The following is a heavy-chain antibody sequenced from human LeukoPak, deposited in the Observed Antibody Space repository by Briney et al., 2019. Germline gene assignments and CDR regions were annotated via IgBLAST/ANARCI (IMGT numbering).Heavy chain of an antibody. CDR3: ARRDTSGWYYYDY. CDR2: INQDGSDK. V-gene: IGHV3-7*01. D-gene: IGHD6-19*01. Sequence: GGSLRLSCAASGFTFSNYAMHWVRQAPGKGLEWVANINQDGSDKYYVDSVKGRFTISRDNAKNSLYLQMHSLRAEDTAVFYCARRDTSGWYYYDYWGQGTLVTVSS. J-gene: IGHJ4*02. CDR1: GFTFSNYA.